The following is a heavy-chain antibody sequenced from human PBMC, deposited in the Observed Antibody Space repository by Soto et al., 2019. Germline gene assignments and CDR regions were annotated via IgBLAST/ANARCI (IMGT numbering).Heavy chain of an antibody. J-gene: IGHJ6*02. V-gene: IGHV3-33*01. CDR2: IWYDGSNK. CDR3: ASDRMGYYYYGMDV. D-gene: IGHD2-8*01. CDR1: GFTFSSYG. Sequence: QVQLVESGGGVVQRGRSLRLSCAASGFTFSSYGMHWVRQAPGKGLEWVAVIWYDGSNKYYADSVKGRFTISRDNSKNTLYLQMNSLRAEDTAVYYCASDRMGYYYYGMDVWGQGTTVTVSS.